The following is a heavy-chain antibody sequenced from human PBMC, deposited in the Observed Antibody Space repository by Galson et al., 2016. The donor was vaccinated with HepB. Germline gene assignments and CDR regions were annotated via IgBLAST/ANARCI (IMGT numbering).Heavy chain of an antibody. CDR1: GFTFSAYY. CDR3: ARGDSTGRYHYYMDV. D-gene: IGHD2-2*01. CDR2: ISSRSTYS. J-gene: IGHJ6*03. V-gene: IGHV3-11*06. Sequence: SLRLSCAASGFTFSAYYVSWIRQAPGKGLEWVSYISSRSTYSNYADSVKGRFTISRDNAKDSLSLQMNSLRADDTTVYYCARGDSTGRYHYYMDVWGKGTTVTVS.